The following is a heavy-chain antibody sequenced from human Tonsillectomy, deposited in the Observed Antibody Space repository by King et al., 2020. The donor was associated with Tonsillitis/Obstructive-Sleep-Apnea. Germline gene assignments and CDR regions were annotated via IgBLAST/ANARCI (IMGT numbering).Heavy chain of an antibody. V-gene: IGHV4-39*01. CDR1: GGSISSRIYY. Sequence: QLQESGPGQVKPSETLSLTCTVSGGSISSRIYYCGWIRQPPGKGLEWIGRIYYSGSTYYNPSLKSRVTISVDTSKNLFSLKLSSVTAADTAVYYCARAWDGDPFDYWGQGTLVTVSS. CDR3: ARAWDGDPFDY. D-gene: IGHD4-17*01. CDR2: IYYSGST. J-gene: IGHJ4*02.